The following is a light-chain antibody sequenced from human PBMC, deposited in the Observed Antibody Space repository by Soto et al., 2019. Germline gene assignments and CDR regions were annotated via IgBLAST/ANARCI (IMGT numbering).Light chain of an antibody. CDR3: LQHNSYPLT. J-gene: IGKJ4*01. CDR2: AAS. V-gene: IGKV1-9*01. CDR1: QGISSS. Sequence: DIQLTQSPSFLSASIGDRVTITCRASQGISSSLAWYQQKPGKAPELLIYAASTLQSGVPSRFSGSGSGTEFTLTISSQQPEDFATYYCLQHNSYPLTFGGGTKVEIK.